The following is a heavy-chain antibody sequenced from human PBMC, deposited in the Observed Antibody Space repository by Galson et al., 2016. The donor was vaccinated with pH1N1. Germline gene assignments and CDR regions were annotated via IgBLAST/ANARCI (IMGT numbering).Heavy chain of an antibody. CDR1: RGSISDKDYS. J-gene: IGHJ3*02. Sequence: SETLSLTCTLSRGSISDKDYSWSWIRQPPGKGLEWIGYISHTGSTCFNPSLKSRLTISLGGSRKQFSLQLTSVTAADTAVYYCARLTGVFETADAFDIWGQGTMVTVTP. CDR3: ARLTGVFETADAFDI. CDR2: ISHTGST. V-gene: IGHV4-30-2*01. D-gene: IGHD2-8*01.